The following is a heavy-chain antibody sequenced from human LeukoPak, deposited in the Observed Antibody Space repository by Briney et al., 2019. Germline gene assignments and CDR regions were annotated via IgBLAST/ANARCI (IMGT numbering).Heavy chain of an antibody. D-gene: IGHD6-13*01. J-gene: IGHJ4*02. Sequence: GRSLRLSCAASGFTFSSYGMHWVRQAPGKGLEWVAVISNDGSKIYYTDSVRGRFTISRDNPKNTLYLQMNSLRTEDTAVYYCAQDRGGEQQLIQGFAYWGQGTLVTVSS. CDR3: AQDRGGEQQLIQGFAY. CDR2: ISNDGSKI. CDR1: GFTFSSYG. V-gene: IGHV3-30*18.